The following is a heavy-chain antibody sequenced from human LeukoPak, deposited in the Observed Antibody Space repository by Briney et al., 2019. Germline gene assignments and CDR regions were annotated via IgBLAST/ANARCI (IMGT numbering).Heavy chain of an antibody. CDR1: GFTFSSYA. CDR2: ISGSSGSTI. J-gene: IGHJ4*02. D-gene: IGHD1-26*01. CDR3: ARDKPPRGRIVGATGDLDY. V-gene: IGHV3-48*04. Sequence: GGSLRLSCAASGFTFSSYAMSWVRQAPGKGLEWVSTISGSSGSTIYYADSVKGRFTISRDNAKNSLYLQMNSLRAEDTAVYYCARDKPPRGRIVGATGDLDYWGQGTLVTVSS.